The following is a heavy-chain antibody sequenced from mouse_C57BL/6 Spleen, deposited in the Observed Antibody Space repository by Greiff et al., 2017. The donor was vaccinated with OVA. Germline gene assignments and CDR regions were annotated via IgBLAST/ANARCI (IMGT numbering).Heavy chain of an antibody. CDR3: ARGRGNLFYAMDY. D-gene: IGHD2-1*01. V-gene: IGHV5-4*01. Sequence: EVQGVESGGGLVKPGGSLKLSCAASGFTFSSYTMSWVRQTPEKRLEWVATISDGGSYTYYPDNVKGRFTISRDNAKNNLYLQMSHLKSEDTAMYYCARGRGNLFYAMDYWGQGTSVTVSS. CDR1: GFTFSSYT. CDR2: ISDGGSYT. J-gene: IGHJ4*01.